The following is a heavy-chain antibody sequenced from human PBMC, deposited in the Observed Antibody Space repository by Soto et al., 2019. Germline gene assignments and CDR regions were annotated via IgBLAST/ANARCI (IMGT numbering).Heavy chain of an antibody. D-gene: IGHD5-12*01. Sequence: SETLSLTCAVSGGSMTSSHWWTWVRQPPGQALEWIGEVSHTGTANYKSSLKSRVTVSVDTSKNQFSLKLSSVTAADTAVYYCARSHIVPRLFMYPYEYWGQGTLVTVSS. CDR1: GGSMTSSHW. CDR3: ARSHIVPRLFMYPYEY. CDR2: VSHTGTA. V-gene: IGHV4-4*02. J-gene: IGHJ4*02.